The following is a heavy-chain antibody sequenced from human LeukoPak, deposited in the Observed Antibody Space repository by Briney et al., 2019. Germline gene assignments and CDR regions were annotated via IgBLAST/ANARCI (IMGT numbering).Heavy chain of an antibody. CDR3: ARVFDSGSQAYFYYMDV. D-gene: IGHD3-10*01. V-gene: IGHV4-4*07. CDR1: GGSISSYY. Sequence: SETLSLTCTVSGGSISSYYWSWIRQPPGKGLEWIGRIYTSGSTNYNPSLKSRVTMSVDTSKNQFSLRVSSVTAADTAVYYCARVFDSGSQAYFYYMDVWGKGTTVTISS. J-gene: IGHJ6*03. CDR2: IYTSGST.